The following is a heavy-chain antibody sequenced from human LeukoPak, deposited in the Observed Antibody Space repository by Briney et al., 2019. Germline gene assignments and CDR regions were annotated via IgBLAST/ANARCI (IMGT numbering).Heavy chain of an antibody. J-gene: IGHJ4*02. CDR3: ARVLADLGAVDY. CDR2: IWYDGSTK. V-gene: IGHV3-33*01. Sequence: GRSLRLSCAASGFTFSSYGMHWVRQAPGKGLEWAAVIWYDGSTKYYADSVKGRFTISRDNSKDTLYLQMNSLRDEDRAVYYCARVLADLGAVDYWGQGTLVTVSS. D-gene: IGHD1-26*01. CDR1: GFTFSSYG.